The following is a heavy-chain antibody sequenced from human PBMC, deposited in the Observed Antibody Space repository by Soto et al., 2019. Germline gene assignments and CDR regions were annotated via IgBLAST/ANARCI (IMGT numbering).Heavy chain of an antibody. J-gene: IGHJ4*02. V-gene: IGHV3-23*01. CDR3: AKDGYDILTGYYLYYFDY. CDR1: GFTFSSYA. Sequence: PGGSLRLSCAASGFTFSSYAMSWVRQAPGKGLEWVSAISGSGGSTYYADSVKGRFTISRDNSKNTLYLQMNSLRAEDTAVYYCAKDGYDILTGYYLYYFDYRGQGTLVTVSS. D-gene: IGHD3-9*01. CDR2: ISGSGGST.